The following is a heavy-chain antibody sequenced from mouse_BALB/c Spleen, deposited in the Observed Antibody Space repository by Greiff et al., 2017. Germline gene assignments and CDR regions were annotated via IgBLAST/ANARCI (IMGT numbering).Heavy chain of an antibody. V-gene: IGHV14-3*02. CDR3: ARSPLTTATGYYAMDY. J-gene: IGHJ4*01. CDR2: IDPANGNT. Sequence: VQLQQSGAELVKPGASVKLSCTASGFNIKDTYMHWVKQRPEQGLEWIGRIDPANGNTKYDPKFQGKATITADTSSNTAYLQLSSLTSEDTAVYYCARSPLTTATGYYAMDYWGQGTSVTVSS. CDR1: GFNIKDTY. D-gene: IGHD1-2*01.